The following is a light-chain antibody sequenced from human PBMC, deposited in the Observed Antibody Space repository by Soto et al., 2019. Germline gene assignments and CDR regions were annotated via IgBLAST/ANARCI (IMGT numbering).Light chain of an antibody. V-gene: IGLV1-47*02. CDR2: SNI. J-gene: IGLJ3*02. CDR3: AAWDNSLNGRV. Sequence: QSVLTQPPSASGTPGQRVTISCSGSNSNSGSNYVYWYQQFPGTAPKLLIYSNIQRPSGVPARFSGSKSGTTAYLAISGLRSEDEADYYCAAWDNSLNGRVFGGGTKLPS. CDR1: NSNSGSNY.